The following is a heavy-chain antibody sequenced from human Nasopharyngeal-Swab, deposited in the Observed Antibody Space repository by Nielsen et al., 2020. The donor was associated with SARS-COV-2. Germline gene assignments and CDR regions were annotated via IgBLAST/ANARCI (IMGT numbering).Heavy chain of an antibody. CDR2: IGIAGDP. V-gene: IGHV3-13*05. CDR3: ARGGRGSQYYMDV. Sequence: GGSLRLSCAASEFTFRTYAMSWVRQATGKGLEWVSAIGIAGDPYYAGSVKGRFTISRENAKNSLYLQMNSLRAGDTAVYYCARGGRGSQYYMDVWGKGTTVTVSS. D-gene: IGHD1-26*01. J-gene: IGHJ6*03. CDR1: EFTFRTYA.